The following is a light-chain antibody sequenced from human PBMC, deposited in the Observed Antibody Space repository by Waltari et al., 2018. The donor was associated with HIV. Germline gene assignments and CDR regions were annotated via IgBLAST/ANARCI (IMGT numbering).Light chain of an antibody. V-gene: IGKV4-1*01. J-gene: IGKJ1*01. CDR3: QQYYNIPRT. CDR1: PSVLHSSNNTNY. Sequence: DIVMTQYPDSLAVSLGERATINCKSSPSVLHSSNNTNYLAWYQQKPGQPPKLLISWASTRESGVPDRFSGSGSGTDFTLTISSLQAEDVAIYYCQQYYNIPRTFGQGTEVEIK. CDR2: WAS.